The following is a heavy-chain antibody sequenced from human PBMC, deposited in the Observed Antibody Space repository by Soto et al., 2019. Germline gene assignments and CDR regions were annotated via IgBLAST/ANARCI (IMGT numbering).Heavy chain of an antibody. D-gene: IGHD4-17*01. Sequence: QLQLQESGPGLVKHSETLSLTCTVSGGSISSSSYYWGWIRQPPGKGLEWIGSIYYSGSTYYNPSLKSRVTISVDTSKNQFSLKLSSVTAADTAVYYCARLIGEVDAFDIWGQGTMVTVSS. CDR2: IYYSGST. CDR1: GGSISSSSYY. CDR3: ARLIGEVDAFDI. V-gene: IGHV4-39*01. J-gene: IGHJ3*02.